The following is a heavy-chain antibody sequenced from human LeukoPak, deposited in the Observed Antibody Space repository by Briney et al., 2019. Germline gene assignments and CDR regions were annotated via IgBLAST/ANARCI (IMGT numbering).Heavy chain of an antibody. J-gene: IGHJ4*02. CDR3: ARGAVAGSDS. CDR2: ISWNGAYT. V-gene: IGHV3-20*04. CDR1: GFTFDDHV. Sequence: GGSLRLSCAASGFTFDDHVMVWVRQTPGKGLEWVSGISWNGAYTGYADSVKGRFTISRDNAKNSLYLQMDTLTPEDTALYYCARGAVAGSDSWGQGTLVTVSS. D-gene: IGHD6-19*01.